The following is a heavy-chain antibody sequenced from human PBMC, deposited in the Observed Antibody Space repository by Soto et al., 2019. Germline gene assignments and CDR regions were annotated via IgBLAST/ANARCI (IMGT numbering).Heavy chain of an antibody. CDR1: GFSLSTSGVG. V-gene: IGHV2-5*02. J-gene: IGHJ4*02. D-gene: IGHD4-17*01. Sequence: QITLKESGPTLVKPTQTLTLTCTFSGFSLSTSGVGVGWIRQPPGKALEWLALIYWDDDKRYSPSLKSRLTITNDPSKNQVVLTLTNMDPIDTGTDYCAHPAAGMTTLRTAFDFWGQGTLVTVSS. CDR2: IYWDDDK. CDR3: AHPAAGMTTLRTAFDF.